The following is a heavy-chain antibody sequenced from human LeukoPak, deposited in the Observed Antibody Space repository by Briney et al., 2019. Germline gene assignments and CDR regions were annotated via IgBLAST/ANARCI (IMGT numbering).Heavy chain of an antibody. Sequence: SETLSLTCTVSGGSISSSSYYWGWIRQPPGKGLEWIGSIYYSGSTYYNPSLKSRVTISVDTSKNQFSLKLSSVTAADTAAYYCAREDIVVVPAEAFDYWGQGTLVTVFS. V-gene: IGHV4-39*02. CDR1: GGSISSSSYY. CDR3: AREDIVVVPAEAFDY. D-gene: IGHD2-2*01. CDR2: IYYSGST. J-gene: IGHJ4*02.